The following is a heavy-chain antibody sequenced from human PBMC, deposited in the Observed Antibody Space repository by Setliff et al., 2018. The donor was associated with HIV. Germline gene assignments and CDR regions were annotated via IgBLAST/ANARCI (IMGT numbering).Heavy chain of an antibody. V-gene: IGHV4-34*01. D-gene: IGHD3-3*01. CDR3: ARGGGFWSGQFDY. CDR2: INQSGIS. J-gene: IGHJ4*02. CDR1: GGSFRAHY. Sequence: LSLTCAVYGGSFRAHYWTWIRQPPGKGLEWIGEINQSGISNFNPSLKSQFTMPIDTPKNQFSLKLSTVAAADTAVYFCARGGGFWSGQFDYWGQGTLVTVSS.